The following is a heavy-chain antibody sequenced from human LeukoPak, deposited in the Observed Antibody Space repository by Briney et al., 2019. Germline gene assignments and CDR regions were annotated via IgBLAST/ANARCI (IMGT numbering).Heavy chain of an antibody. D-gene: IGHD3-22*01. J-gene: IGHJ5*02. CDR3: ARGAMIVVVITWNWFDP. CDR2: IYYSGST. CDR1: GGSISSSSYY. Sequence: SETLSLTCTVSGGSISSSSYYWGWIRQPPGKGLEWIGSIYYSGSTYYNPSLKSRVTISVDTSKNQFSLKLSSVTAADTAVYYCARGAMIVVVITWNWFDPWGQGTLVTVSS. V-gene: IGHV4-39*07.